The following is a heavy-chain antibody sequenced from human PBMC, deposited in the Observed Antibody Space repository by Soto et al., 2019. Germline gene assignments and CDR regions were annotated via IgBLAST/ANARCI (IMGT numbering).Heavy chain of an antibody. CDR1: GYSFTSYW. CDR2: IYPGDSDT. CDR3: ARRVERYCTNGVCSYGMDV. V-gene: IGHV5-51*01. D-gene: IGHD2-8*01. Sequence: GECRKISCKGSGYSFTSYWIGWERQMPGKGLEWMGIIYPGDSDTRYSPSFQGQVTISADKSISTAYLQWSSLKASDTAMYYCARRVERYCTNGVCSYGMDVWGQGTTVTVSS. J-gene: IGHJ6*02.